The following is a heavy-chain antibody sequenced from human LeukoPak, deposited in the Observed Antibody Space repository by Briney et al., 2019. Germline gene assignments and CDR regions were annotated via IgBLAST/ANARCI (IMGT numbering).Heavy chain of an antibody. Sequence: ASVKVSCKASGGTFSSYAINWVRQAPGQGLEWMGGIIPIFGTANYAQKFQGRVTITADESTSTAYMELSSLRSEDTAVYCCAREVYGSGSNDYWGQGTLVTVSS. D-gene: IGHD3-10*01. CDR3: AREVYGSGSNDY. J-gene: IGHJ4*02. V-gene: IGHV1-69*13. CDR2: IIPIFGTA. CDR1: GGTFSSYA.